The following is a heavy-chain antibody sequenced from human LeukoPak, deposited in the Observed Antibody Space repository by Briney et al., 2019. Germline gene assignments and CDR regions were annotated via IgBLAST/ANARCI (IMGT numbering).Heavy chain of an antibody. D-gene: IGHD6-13*01. CDR3: ASAPSIAAAGMGYFDY. CDR1: GYSFTSYW. V-gene: IGHV5-51*01. Sequence: GESLKISCKGSGYSFTSYWIGWVRQMPGKGLEWMGIIYPGDSDTRYSPSFQGQVTTSADKSISTAYLQWSSLKASDTAMYYCASAPSIAAAGMGYFDYWGQGTLVTVSS. CDR2: IYPGDSDT. J-gene: IGHJ4*02.